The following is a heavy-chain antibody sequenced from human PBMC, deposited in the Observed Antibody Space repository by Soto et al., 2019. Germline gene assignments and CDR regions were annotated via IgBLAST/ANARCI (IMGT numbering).Heavy chain of an antibody. CDR3: ASTDSGYDSPYYYYYGMDV. J-gene: IGHJ6*02. V-gene: IGHV1-18*01. D-gene: IGHD5-12*01. CDR2: ISAYNGNT. CDR1: GYTFTSYG. Sequence: ASVKVSCKASGYTFTSYGISWVRQAPGQGLEWMGWISAYNGNTNYAQKLQGRVTMTTDTSTSTAYMELRSLRSDDTAVYYCASTDSGYDSPYYYYYGMDVWGQGTTVTV.